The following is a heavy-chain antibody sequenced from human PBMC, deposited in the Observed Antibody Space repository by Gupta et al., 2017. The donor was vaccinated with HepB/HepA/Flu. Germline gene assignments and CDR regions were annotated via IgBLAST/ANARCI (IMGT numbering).Heavy chain of an antibody. CDR2: IYHTGTT. J-gene: IGHJ4*02. CDR1: GGSISSLNW. D-gene: IGHD3-10*01. V-gene: IGHV4-4*02. CDR3: AIPYGCRWSGPFGY. Sequence: QVQLQESGSGLVKPSGTLSLTCGVSGGSISSLNWWSWVRQPPGKGLEWIGEIYHTGTTKYNPSLNGRVTVSVDKSKNQFSLKLSSVTAADTAIYYCAIPYGCRWSGPFGYWGQGMLVTVSS.